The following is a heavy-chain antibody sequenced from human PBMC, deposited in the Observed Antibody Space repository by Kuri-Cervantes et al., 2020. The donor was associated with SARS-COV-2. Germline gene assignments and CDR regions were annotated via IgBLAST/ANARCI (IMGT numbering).Heavy chain of an antibody. CDR1: GGSISSYY. CDR3: ARGSVRMWIRGEFTFDM. J-gene: IGHJ3*02. CDR2: IYYSGST. V-gene: IGHV4-59*12. Sequence: SETLSLTCTVSGGSISSYYWSWIRQPPGKGLEWIGYIYYSGSTNYNPSLKSRVTISVDTSKNQFSLRLSSVTAADTAVYYCARGSVRMWIRGEFTFDMWGRGTMVTVSS. D-gene: IGHD3-10*01.